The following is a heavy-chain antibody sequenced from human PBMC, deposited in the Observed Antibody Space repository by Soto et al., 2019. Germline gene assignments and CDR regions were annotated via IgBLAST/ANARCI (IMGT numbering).Heavy chain of an antibody. D-gene: IGHD3-10*01. J-gene: IGHJ4*02. Sequence: QVQLVQSGAEVKKPGSSVKVSCKASGGTFSSYAISWVRQAPGQGLGWLGGIIPIFGTANYAQKFQGRVTITADESTSTAYMELSSLRSEDTAVYYCASEGFGELSRESFDYWGQGTLVTVSS. CDR1: GGTFSSYA. CDR2: IIPIFGTA. CDR3: ASEGFGELSRESFDY. V-gene: IGHV1-69*01.